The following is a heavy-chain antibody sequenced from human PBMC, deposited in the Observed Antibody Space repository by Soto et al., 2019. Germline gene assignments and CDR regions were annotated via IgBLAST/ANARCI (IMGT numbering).Heavy chain of an antibody. V-gene: IGHV3-30-3*01. J-gene: IGHJ4*02. CDR3: ASLGEDCSSTSCSHFDY. D-gene: IGHD2-2*01. CDR1: GFTFSSYA. Sequence: PGGSLRLSCAASGFTFSSYAMHWVRQAPGKGLEWVAVISYDGSNKYYADSVKGRFTISRDNSKNTLYLQMNSLRAEDTAVYYCASLGEDCSSTSCSHFDYWGQGTLVTVSS. CDR2: ISYDGSNK.